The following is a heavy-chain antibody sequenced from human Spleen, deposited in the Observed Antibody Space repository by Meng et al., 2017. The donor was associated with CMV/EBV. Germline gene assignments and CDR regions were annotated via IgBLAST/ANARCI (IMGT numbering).Heavy chain of an antibody. Sequence: SETLSLTCTVSGGSVSSGSFYWSWIRQPPGKEPEWIGYIYYSGSTNYNPSLKSRVTMSVDASKNQFSLKLSSVTAADTAVYYCARGHYDSSGYYPYYYYYYGMDVWGQGTTVTVSS. J-gene: IGHJ6*02. V-gene: IGHV4-61*01. CDR3: ARGHYDSSGYYPYYYYYYGMDV. D-gene: IGHD3-22*01. CDR2: IYYSGST. CDR1: GGSVSSGSFY.